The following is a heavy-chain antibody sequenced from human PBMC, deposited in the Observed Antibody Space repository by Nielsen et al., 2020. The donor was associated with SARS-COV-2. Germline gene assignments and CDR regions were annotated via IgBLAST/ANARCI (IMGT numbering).Heavy chain of an antibody. CDR2: ISYDGSNK. D-gene: IGHD6-19*01. V-gene: IGHV3-30*18. CDR3: AKDPSWGAGTHYFDY. Sequence: GESLKISCAASGFTFSSYGMHWVRQAPGKGLEWVAVISYDGSNKYYADSVKGRFTISRDNSKNTLYLQMNSLRAEDTAVYYCAKDPSWGAGTHYFDYWGQGTLVTVSS. CDR1: GFTFSSYG. J-gene: IGHJ4*02.